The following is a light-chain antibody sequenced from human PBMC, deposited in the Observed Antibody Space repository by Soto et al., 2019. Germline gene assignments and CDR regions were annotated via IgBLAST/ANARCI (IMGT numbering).Light chain of an antibody. CDR2: WAS. Sequence: DIVMTQSPDSLAVSLGERATINCKSSQSVLYTSNNKNYLSWYQQKPGQPPKLLIYWASTRESGVPDRFSGSGSGTDFTLTISSLQAEDVAVYYYQHYYNTPPTFGGGTKVEIK. V-gene: IGKV4-1*01. CDR3: QHYYNTPPT. J-gene: IGKJ4*01. CDR1: QSVLYTSNNKNY.